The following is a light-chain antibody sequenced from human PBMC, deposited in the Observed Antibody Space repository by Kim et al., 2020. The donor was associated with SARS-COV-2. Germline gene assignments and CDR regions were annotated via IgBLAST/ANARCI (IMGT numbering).Light chain of an antibody. CDR3: QQYNNWPPIT. V-gene: IGKV3D-15*01. J-gene: IGKJ5*01. CDR2: DAS. Sequence: SPGERATLSCRASQGVSSNLAWYQQKPGQAPRLLIYDASTRATGIPARFSGSGSGTEFTLTITSLQSEDFAVYYCQQYNNWPPITFGEGTRLEIK. CDR1: QGVSSN.